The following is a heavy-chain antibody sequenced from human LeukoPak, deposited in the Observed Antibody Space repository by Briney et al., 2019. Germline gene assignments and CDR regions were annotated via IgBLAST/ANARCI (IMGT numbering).Heavy chain of an antibody. CDR1: GGSISSSSYY. CDR3: SGRGEVSDY. V-gene: IGHV4-39*03. CDR2: IYYSGST. D-gene: IGHD3-10*01. J-gene: IGHJ4*02. Sequence: SETLSLTCTVSGGSISSSSYYWGWIRQPPGKGLEWIGRIYYSGSTYYNPSLKSRVTISVDTSKNQFSPKLSSVTAADTAVYYCSGRGEVSDYWGQGTLVTVSS.